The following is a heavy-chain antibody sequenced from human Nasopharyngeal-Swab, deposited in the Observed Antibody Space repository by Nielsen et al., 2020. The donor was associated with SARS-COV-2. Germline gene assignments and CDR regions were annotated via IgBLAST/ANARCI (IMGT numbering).Heavy chain of an antibody. CDR2: ISYDGSNK. CDR3: ARQTGYGDYDWYFDL. V-gene: IGHV3-30*03. D-gene: IGHD4-17*01. Sequence: GGSLRLFCAASGFTFSSYGMHWVRQAPGKGLEWVAVISYDGSNKYYADSVKGRFTISRDNSKNTLYLQMNSLRAEDTAVYYCARQTGYGDYDWYFDLWGRGTLVTVSS. J-gene: IGHJ2*01. CDR1: GFTFSSYG.